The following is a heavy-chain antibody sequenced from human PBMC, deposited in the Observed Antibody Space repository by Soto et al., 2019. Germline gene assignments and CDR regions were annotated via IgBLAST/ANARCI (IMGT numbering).Heavy chain of an antibody. CDR1: GYTFTSYY. Sequence: QVQLVQSGAEVKKPGASVKVSCKASGYTFTSYYVHWVRQAPGQGLEWMGIINPSGGSTSYAQKFQGRVTMTRDTSTSTVYMELSSLRSEDTAVYYCARDTVTSGGYYYYGMDVWGQGTTVTVSS. J-gene: IGHJ6*02. CDR2: INPSGGST. V-gene: IGHV1-46*01. CDR3: ARDTVTSGGYYYYGMDV. D-gene: IGHD4-4*01.